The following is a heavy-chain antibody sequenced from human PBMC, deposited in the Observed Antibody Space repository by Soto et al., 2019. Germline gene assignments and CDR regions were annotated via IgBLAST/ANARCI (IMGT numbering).Heavy chain of an antibody. CDR2: INPNTGTT. CDR3: ARDCNDGVCHNNFAY. J-gene: IGHJ4*02. Sequence: ASVKVSCKASGYTFTACYIHWVRQAPGQGLAWVGWINPNTGTTDYADNFQGRVTMTRDTSITTAYMELSRLTSDDTAVYYCARDCNDGVCHNNFAYWGQGTLVTVSS. D-gene: IGHD2-8*01. CDR1: GYTFTACY. V-gene: IGHV1-2*02.